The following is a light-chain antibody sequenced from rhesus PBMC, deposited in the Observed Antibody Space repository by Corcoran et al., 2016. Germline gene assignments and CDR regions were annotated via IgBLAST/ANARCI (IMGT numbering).Light chain of an antibody. CDR1: QGISSY. CDR2: YAT. J-gene: IGKJ4*01. V-gene: IGKV1-32*01. CDR3: QQYNSLPLT. Sequence: DIQMTQSPSSLSASVGDRVTITCRASQGISSYLNWYQQTPGKAPNLLIDYATRLESGVPSRFSGSGSGTEFTLTISSLQPEDFATYYCQQYNSLPLTFGGGTKVEIK.